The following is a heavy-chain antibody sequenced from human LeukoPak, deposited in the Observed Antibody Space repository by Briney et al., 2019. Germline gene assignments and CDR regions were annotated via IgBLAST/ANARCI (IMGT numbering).Heavy chain of an antibody. D-gene: IGHD3-10*01. CDR3: ARDIADYYGSGSPFDY. J-gene: IGHJ4*02. CDR2: INWNGGST. V-gene: IGHV3-20*04. CDR1: GFTFDDYG. Sequence: GGSLRLSCAASGFTFDDYGMSWVRQAPGKGLEWVSGINWNGGSTDYADSVKGRFTISRDKAKNSLYLRMNSLRAEDTALCYCARDIADYYGSGSPFDYWGQGTLVTVSS.